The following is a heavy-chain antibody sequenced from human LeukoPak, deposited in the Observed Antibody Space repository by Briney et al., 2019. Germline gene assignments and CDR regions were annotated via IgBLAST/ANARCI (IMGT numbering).Heavy chain of an antibody. CDR1: GFTVSSNE. D-gene: IGHD1-26*01. Sequence: GGSLRLSCAASGFTVSSNEMSWVRQAPGKGLEWVSSISGGSTYYADSRKGRFTISRDNAKSTLYLQMNSLRAEDTAVYYCLTIVETTIDAFDIWGQGTMVTVSS. CDR3: LTIVETTIDAFDI. J-gene: IGHJ3*02. V-gene: IGHV3-38-3*01. CDR2: ISGGST.